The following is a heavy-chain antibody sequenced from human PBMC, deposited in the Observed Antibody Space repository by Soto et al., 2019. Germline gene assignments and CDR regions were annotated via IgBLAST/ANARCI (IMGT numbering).Heavy chain of an antibody. V-gene: IGHV3-48*02. D-gene: IGHD6-19*01. Sequence: EVQLVESGGGLVQPGGSLRLSCAASGFTFSSYSMNWVRQAPGKGLEWVSYISSSSSTIYYADSVKGRFTISRDNAKNSLYLQMNSLRDEDTAVYYCARDRVAGAGKAPNWFDPWGQGTLVTVSS. CDR1: GFTFSSYS. CDR3: ARDRVAGAGKAPNWFDP. J-gene: IGHJ5*02. CDR2: ISSSSSTI.